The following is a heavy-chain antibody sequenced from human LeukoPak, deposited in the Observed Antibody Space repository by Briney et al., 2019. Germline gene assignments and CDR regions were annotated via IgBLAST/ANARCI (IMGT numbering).Heavy chain of an antibody. CDR2: IYYSGST. J-gene: IGHJ6*02. Sequence: SETLSLTCTVSGGSISSSSYYWGWIRQPPGKGLEWIGSIYYSGSTYYNPSLKSRVTISVDTSKNQFSLKLSSVTAADTAVYYCARDLRVPYPVGYYGMDVWGQGTTVTVSS. CDR1: GGSISSSSYY. D-gene: IGHD2-2*01. V-gene: IGHV4-39*07. CDR3: ARDLRVPYPVGYYGMDV.